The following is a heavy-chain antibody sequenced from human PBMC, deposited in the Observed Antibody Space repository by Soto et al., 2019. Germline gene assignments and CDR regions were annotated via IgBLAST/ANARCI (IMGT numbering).Heavy chain of an antibody. D-gene: IGHD1-26*01. J-gene: IGHJ4*02. CDR2: INPNSGDT. Sequence: ASVKVSCKASGYTLSDYYMHWVRQAPGQGLEWLGWINPNSGDTNYAQKFQGRVTMTRDTSINTAYMDLSSLRSDDTAVYYCARVRMGGSDYWGQGTLVTVSS. CDR3: ARVRMGGSDY. CDR1: GYTLSDYY. V-gene: IGHV1-2*02.